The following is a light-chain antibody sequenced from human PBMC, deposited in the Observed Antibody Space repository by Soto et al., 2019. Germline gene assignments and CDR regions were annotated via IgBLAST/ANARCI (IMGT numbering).Light chain of an antibody. CDR2: ASS. CDR1: QDITNS. V-gene: IGKV1-39*01. J-gene: IGKJ1*01. CDR3: HQTYSTPGA. Sequence: DIQMTQSPSSLSASFGDRVTITCRASQDITNSLNWYQQKSGKAPSLLIYASSTLQTGVPSRFSGSGSGTDFTLSISNLQPEDFAHYFCHQTYSTPGAFGQGTKVDIK.